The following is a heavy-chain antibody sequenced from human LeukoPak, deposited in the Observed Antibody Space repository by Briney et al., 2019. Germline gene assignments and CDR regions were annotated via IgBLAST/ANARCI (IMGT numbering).Heavy chain of an antibody. D-gene: IGHD6-19*01. CDR1: GYTFTSYG. CDR3: ARAIGYSSGWLGHYYGMDV. V-gene: IGHV1-18*01. Sequence: ASVKVSCEASGYTFTSYGISWVRQAPGQGLEWMGWISAYNGNTNYAQKLQGRVTMTTDTSTSTAYMELRSLRSDDTAVYYCARAIGYSSGWLGHYYGMDVWGQGTTVTVSS. CDR2: ISAYNGNT. J-gene: IGHJ6*02.